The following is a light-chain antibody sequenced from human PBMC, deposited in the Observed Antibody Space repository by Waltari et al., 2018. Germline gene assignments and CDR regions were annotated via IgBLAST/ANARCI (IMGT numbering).Light chain of an antibody. Sequence: IQMTQSPSSLSAFVGDSVTITCRASQSITTLLNWYQQKPGKAPKLLIFGAQNVQSGVPSRFSGSGRGTDFTLSIRGLQPEDLATYYCQQSHDSPDTFGGGTRVEIK. CDR3: QQSHDSPDT. J-gene: IGKJ4*01. CDR2: GAQ. V-gene: IGKV1-39*01. CDR1: QSITTL.